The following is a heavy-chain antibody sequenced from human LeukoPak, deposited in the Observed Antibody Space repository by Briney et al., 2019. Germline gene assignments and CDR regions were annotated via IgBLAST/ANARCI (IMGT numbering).Heavy chain of an antibody. CDR1: GGSISSSSYY. CDR3: AREVPFWSGGIFGVVYHYYFDY. CDR2: TYYSGST. J-gene: IGHJ4*02. Sequence: PSETLSLTCTVSGGSISSSSYYWGWIRQPPGKGLEWIGSTYYSGSTYYNPSLKSRVTISVDTSKNQFSLKLSSVTAADTAVYYCAREVPFWSGGIFGVVYHYYFDYWGQGTLVTVSS. D-gene: IGHD3-3*01. V-gene: IGHV4-39*07.